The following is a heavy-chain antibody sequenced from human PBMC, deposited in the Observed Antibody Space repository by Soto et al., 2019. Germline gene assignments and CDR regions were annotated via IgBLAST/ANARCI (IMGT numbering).Heavy chain of an antibody. Sequence: QLQLQQWGAGLLKPSETLSLTCAVYGGSFSGYQWTWIRQTPGKGLEWIGEINDSGNINYNQSLKSRVTILVDTAKKQISLKLSSVTAADTAVYYCARGLILWFGELSRRGGYYYYMDVWGKGTTVNVSS. D-gene: IGHD3-10*01. CDR1: GGSFSGYQ. CDR2: INDSGNI. J-gene: IGHJ6*03. CDR3: ARGLILWFGELSRRGGYYYYMDV. V-gene: IGHV4-34*01.